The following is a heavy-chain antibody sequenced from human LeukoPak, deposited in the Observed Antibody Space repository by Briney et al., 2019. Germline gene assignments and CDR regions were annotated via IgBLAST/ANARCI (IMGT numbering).Heavy chain of an antibody. CDR1: GYSENFYG. Sequence: ASVKVSCKTSGYSENFYGITWVRQVAGQGLEWMGWISAYNGNTNYAQKLQGRVTMTTDTSTSTAYMELRSLRSDDTAVYYCARSYYDSSGYYQWGQGTLVTVSS. CDR2: ISAYNGNT. CDR3: ARSYYDSSGYYQ. V-gene: IGHV1-18*01. D-gene: IGHD3-22*01. J-gene: IGHJ4*02.